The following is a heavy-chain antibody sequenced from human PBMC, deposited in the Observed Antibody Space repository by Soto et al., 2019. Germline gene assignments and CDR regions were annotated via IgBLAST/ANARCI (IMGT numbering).Heavy chain of an antibody. CDR2: MNTNSGNT. D-gene: IGHD3-3*01. CDR1: GYTFTSYD. V-gene: IGHV1-8*01. J-gene: IGHJ6*02. Sequence: QVQLVQSGAEVKKPGASVKVSCKASGYTFTSYDINWVRQATGQGLEWMGWMNTNSGNTGYAQKFQGRVTMTRNTSISTAYMELSSLRSEDTAVYYCARFTYYDFWSGSLYGMDVWGQGTTVTVSS. CDR3: ARFTYYDFWSGSLYGMDV.